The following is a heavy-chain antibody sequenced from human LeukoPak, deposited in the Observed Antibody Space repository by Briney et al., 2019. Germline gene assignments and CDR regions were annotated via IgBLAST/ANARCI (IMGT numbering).Heavy chain of an antibody. J-gene: IGHJ6*03. Sequence: GGSLRLSCAASGFSVTDKSMTWVRQAPGKGLDCISIIYRGEVTSYADSVRGRFLISRDSGTNTLYLQMDSLRADDTATYYCARVVAAIALRDYHYVDVWGKGTMVAVSS. CDR1: GFSVTDKS. D-gene: IGHD2-21*02. CDR2: IYRGEVT. CDR3: ARVVAAIALRDYHYVDV. V-gene: IGHV3-53*01.